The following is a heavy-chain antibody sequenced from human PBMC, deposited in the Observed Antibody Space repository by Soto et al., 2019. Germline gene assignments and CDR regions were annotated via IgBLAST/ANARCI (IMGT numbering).Heavy chain of an antibody. CDR3: AKSYDYVWGSYRCPFDY. Sequence: ASLKFSFQASGYTFTCYYMHWVRQAPGQGLEWMGWINPNSGGTNYAQKFQGRVTMTRDTSISTAYMELSRLRSDDTAVYYCAKSYDYVWGSYRCPFDYWGQGTLVTVSS. J-gene: IGHJ4*02. CDR2: INPNSGGT. V-gene: IGHV1-2*02. CDR1: GYTFTCYY. D-gene: IGHD3-16*02.